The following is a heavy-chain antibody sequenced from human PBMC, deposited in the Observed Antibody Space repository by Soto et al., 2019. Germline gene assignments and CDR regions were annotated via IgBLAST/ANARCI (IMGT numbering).Heavy chain of an antibody. J-gene: IGHJ4*02. CDR3: VREVSGEYQLLDY. CDR1: GFTFSRHW. CDR2: INTDGSAT. Sequence: GGSLRLSCAASGFTFSRHWMHWVRQAPGKGLVWVSRINTDGSATTYADSVKGRFTTSRDNAKNTLYLQMSSLRSEDTSVYYCVREVSGEYQLLDYWGQGILVTVSS. D-gene: IGHD2-2*01. V-gene: IGHV3-74*01.